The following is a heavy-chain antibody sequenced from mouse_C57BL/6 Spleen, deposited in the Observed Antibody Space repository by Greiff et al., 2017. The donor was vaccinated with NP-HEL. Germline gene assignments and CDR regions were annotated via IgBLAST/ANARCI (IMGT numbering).Heavy chain of an antibody. CDR2: ISYDGSN. V-gene: IGHV3-6*01. D-gene: IGHD1-1*01. CDR1: GYSITSGYY. J-gene: IGHJ2*01. CDR3: ARVGTTVVEGDYFDY. Sequence: EVKLQESGPGLVKPSQSLSLTCSVTGYSITSGYYWNWIRQFPGNKLEWMGYISYDGSNNYNPSLKNRISITRETSKNQFFLKLNSVTTEDTATYYWARVGTTVVEGDYFDYWGQCTTLTVSS.